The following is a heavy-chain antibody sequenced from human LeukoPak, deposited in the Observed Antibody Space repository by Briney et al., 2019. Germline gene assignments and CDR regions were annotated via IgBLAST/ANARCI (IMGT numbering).Heavy chain of an antibody. J-gene: IGHJ4*02. CDR2: FDPEDGET. CDR1: GYTLTELS. V-gene: IGHV1-24*01. Sequence: GASVKVSCKVSGYTLTELSMHWVRQAPGKGLEWMGGFDPEDGETIYAQKFQGRVTMTEDTSTDTAYMELSSLRSEDTAVYYCATGDLQRKKYGDLGGWGQGPLVTVSS. CDR3: ATGDLQRKKYGDLGG. D-gene: IGHD4-17*01.